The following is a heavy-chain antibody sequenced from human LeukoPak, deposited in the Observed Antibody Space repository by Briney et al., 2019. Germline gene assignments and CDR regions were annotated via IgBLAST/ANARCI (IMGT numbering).Heavy chain of an antibody. CDR2: ISYDGSNE. CDR3: AKEFNRGLPDY. Sequence: GGSLRLSCAASGFTFSSYGMHWVRQAPGKGLEWVAVISYDGSNEYYADSVKGRFTISRDNSKNTLYLQMSSLRAEDTAVYYCAKEFNRGLPDYWGQGTLVTVPS. V-gene: IGHV3-30*18. J-gene: IGHJ4*02. CDR1: GFTFSSYG. D-gene: IGHD2-21*01.